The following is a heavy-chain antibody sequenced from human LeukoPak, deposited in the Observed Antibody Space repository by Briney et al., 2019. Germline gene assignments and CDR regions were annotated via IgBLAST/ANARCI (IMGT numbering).Heavy chain of an antibody. V-gene: IGHV4-4*07. CDR2: IFTSGIS. CDR3: AREISGTYYNPLGYMDV. Sequence: PSETLSLTCTVSGGYIGIYYWNWIRQPAWKGQEWIGRIFTSGISNYKPSLKSRVTMSVDPSKNQFSLILSSVTAADTAVYYCAREISGTYYNPLGYMDVWGKGTTVTVSS. J-gene: IGHJ6*03. CDR1: GGYIGIYY. D-gene: IGHD3-10*01.